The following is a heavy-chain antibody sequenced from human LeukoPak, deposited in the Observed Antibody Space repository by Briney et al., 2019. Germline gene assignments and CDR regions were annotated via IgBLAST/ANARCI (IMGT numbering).Heavy chain of an antibody. CDR1: GLTFSSYR. V-gene: IGHV3-21*01. CDR2: ISSSSSYI. Sequence: GGSLRLSRAPSGLTFSSYRMNWVSPAAGKGLEWVLSISSSSSYIYYADSVKGRFTISRDNAKNSLYLQMNSPRAEDAAVYYCARDPHSSSWYDFDYWGQGTLITVSS. CDR3: ARDPHSSSWYDFDY. D-gene: IGHD6-13*01. J-gene: IGHJ4*02.